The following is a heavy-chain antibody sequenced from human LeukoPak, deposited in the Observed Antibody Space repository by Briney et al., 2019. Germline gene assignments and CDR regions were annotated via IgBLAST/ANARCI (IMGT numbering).Heavy chain of an antibody. CDR3: ARGRYCSADICSGGDAFDI. D-gene: IGHD2-15*01. V-gene: IGHV4-61*02. Sequence: SETLSLTCSVSGGSISSISYYWSWIRQPAGKGLEWIGRIYTRGSTNYNPSLKSRVTMSVDTSKNQFSLKLSSVTAADTAVYYCARGRYCSADICSGGDAFDIWGQGTMVSVSS. J-gene: IGHJ3*02. CDR2: IYTRGST. CDR1: GGSISSISYY.